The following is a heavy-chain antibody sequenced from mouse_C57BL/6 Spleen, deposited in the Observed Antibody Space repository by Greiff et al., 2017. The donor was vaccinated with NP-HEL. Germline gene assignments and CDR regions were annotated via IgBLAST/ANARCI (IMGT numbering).Heavy chain of an antibody. CDR1: GYAFTNYL. J-gene: IGHJ3*01. Sequence: QVQLKQSGAELVRPGTSVKVSCKASGYAFTNYLIEWVKQRPGQGLEWIGVINPGSGGTNYNEKFKGKATLTADKSSSTAYMQLSSLTSEDSAVYFCARNYGSSEAYWGQGTLVTVSA. CDR3: ARNYGSSEAY. D-gene: IGHD1-1*01. CDR2: INPGSGGT. V-gene: IGHV1-54*01.